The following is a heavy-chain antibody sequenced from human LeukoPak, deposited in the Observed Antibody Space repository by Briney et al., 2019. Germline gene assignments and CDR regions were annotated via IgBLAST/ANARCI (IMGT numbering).Heavy chain of an antibody. CDR1: GFTFTSSA. J-gene: IGHJ4*02. CDR2: IVVGSGNT. Sequence: GASVKVSCKAFGFTFTSSAMQWVRQARGQRLEWVGWIVVGSGNTNYAQKFQERVTITRDMSTSTAYMELSSLRSEDTAVYYCAATTYTLSGYSEGFDYWGQGTLVTVSS. V-gene: IGHV1-58*02. CDR3: AATTYTLSGYSEGFDY. D-gene: IGHD3-22*01.